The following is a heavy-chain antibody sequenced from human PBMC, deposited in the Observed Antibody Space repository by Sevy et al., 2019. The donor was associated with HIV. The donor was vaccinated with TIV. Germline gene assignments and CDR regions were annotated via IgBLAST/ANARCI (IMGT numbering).Heavy chain of an antibody. V-gene: IGHV3-48*01. Sequence: GGSLRLSCAASGFTFSPYSMHWVRQAPGKGLEWISYINGPSNAIFYADSVRGRFTVSRDNGKNSLYLQMNSLRAEDTAVYYCAKRLVSWDGMDVWGQGTTVTVSS. D-gene: IGHD3-10*01. CDR1: GFTFSPYS. J-gene: IGHJ6*02. CDR3: AKRLVSWDGMDV. CDR2: INGPSNAI.